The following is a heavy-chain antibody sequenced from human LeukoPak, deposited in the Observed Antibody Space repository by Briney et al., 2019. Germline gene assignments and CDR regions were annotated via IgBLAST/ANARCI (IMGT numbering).Heavy chain of an antibody. CDR3: AKDMQDRVAATAGYYYYGMDV. CDR1: GFTFDDYA. D-gene: IGHD2-15*01. Sequence: GGSLRLSCAASGFTFDDYAMHWVRQAPGKGLEWVSGISWNSGSIGCADSVKGRFTISRDNAKNSLYLQMNSLRAEDTALYYCAKDMQDRVAATAGYYYYGMDVWGQGTTVTVSS. V-gene: IGHV3-9*01. J-gene: IGHJ6*02. CDR2: ISWNSGSI.